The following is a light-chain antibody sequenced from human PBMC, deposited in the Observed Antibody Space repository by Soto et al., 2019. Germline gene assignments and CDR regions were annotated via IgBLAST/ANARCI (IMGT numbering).Light chain of an antibody. J-gene: IGKJ2*01. Sequence: IQMTQSPSSLSASVGDRVTITCRASQTIGYYLNWYQQKPGKAPKLLIYAASSLQSGVPSRFSGSEPGTDFTLTISSLQPEDFATYYCQQSQSTLYTFGQGTKLAMK. CDR3: QQSQSTLYT. V-gene: IGKV1-39*01. CDR2: AAS. CDR1: QTIGYY.